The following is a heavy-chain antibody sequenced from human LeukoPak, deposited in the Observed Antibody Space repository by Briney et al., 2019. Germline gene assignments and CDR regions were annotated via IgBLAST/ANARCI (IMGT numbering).Heavy chain of an antibody. CDR1: GFTFSSYW. V-gene: IGHV3-7*01. Sequence: PGGSLRLSCAASGFTFSSYWMSWVRQAPGKGLEWVANIKQDGSEKYYVDSVKGRFTISRDNAKNSLYLQMNSLRAEDTAVYYCARGVSITMIVVVITHFDYWGQGTLVTVSS. CDR3: ARGVSITMIVVVITHFDY. D-gene: IGHD3-22*01. J-gene: IGHJ4*02. CDR2: IKQDGSEK.